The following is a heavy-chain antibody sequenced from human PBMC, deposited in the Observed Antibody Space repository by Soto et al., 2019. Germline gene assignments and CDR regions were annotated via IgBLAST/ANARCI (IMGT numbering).Heavy chain of an antibody. CDR1: EFNFSDYS. Sequence: DVQLLESGGGLVKPGGSLRLSCETSEFNFSDYSMSWVRQAPGEGLEWVSFISSSSSFIYNAESVEGRFSVSRDNARNLMYLEMSSLRVEDTAIYYCAKDRGSGDGFDYWGQGTLVAVSS. J-gene: IGHJ4*02. D-gene: IGHD3-10*01. V-gene: IGHV3-21*01. CDR2: ISSSSSFI. CDR3: AKDRGSGDGFDY.